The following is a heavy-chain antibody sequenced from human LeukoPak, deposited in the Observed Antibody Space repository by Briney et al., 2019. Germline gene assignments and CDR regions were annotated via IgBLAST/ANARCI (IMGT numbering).Heavy chain of an antibody. CDR3: ARDVRGYCSGGSCYHYYYYYMDV. J-gene: IGHJ6*03. D-gene: IGHD2-15*01. Sequence: SQTPSLTCTVSGGSISSGDYYWSWIRQPPGKGLEWIGYIYYSGSTYYNPSLKSRVTISVDTSKSQFSLKLSSVTAADTAVYYCARDVRGYCSGGSCYHYYYYYMDVWGKGTTVTVSS. V-gene: IGHV4-30-4*08. CDR2: IYYSGST. CDR1: GGSISSGDYY.